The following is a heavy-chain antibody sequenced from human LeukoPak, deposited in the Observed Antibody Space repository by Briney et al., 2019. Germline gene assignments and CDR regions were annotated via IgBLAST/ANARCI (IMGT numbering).Heavy chain of an antibody. Sequence: GGSLRLSCAASGFTFVNYGFHWVRQAPGKALEWVAFISYNGNKKYGDSVKGRFIISRDNSKNTLYLQMNGLRPEDTAVYYCARDPLDISRWANAFDIWGQGTMVTVSS. CDR1: GFTFVNYG. D-gene: IGHD2-2*03. CDR3: ARDPLDISRWANAFDI. J-gene: IGHJ3*02. V-gene: IGHV3-30-3*01. CDR2: ISYNGNK.